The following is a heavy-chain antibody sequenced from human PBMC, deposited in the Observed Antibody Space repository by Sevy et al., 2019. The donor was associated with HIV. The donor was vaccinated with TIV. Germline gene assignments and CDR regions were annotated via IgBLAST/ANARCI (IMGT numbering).Heavy chain of an antibody. CDR2: INYSGST. CDR1: GASISNSGYY. V-gene: IGHV4-39*01. CDR3: AGPTLTYSSGWSYYDS. Sequence: SETLSLTCTVSGASISNSGYYWGWIRQPPGKGLEWIASINYSGSTFYNPSLKSRVTISSDTSKNQFSLKLNSVTAADTAIYYCAGPTLTYSSGWSYYDSWGQGTVVTVSS. D-gene: IGHD6-19*01. J-gene: IGHJ4*02.